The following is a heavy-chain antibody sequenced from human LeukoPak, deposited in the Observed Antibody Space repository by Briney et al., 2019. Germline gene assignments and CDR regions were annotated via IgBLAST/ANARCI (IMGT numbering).Heavy chain of an antibody. D-gene: IGHD5-24*01. Sequence: GGSLRLSCEVSGFTLSNYAVHGVRHAPGRGLERVAVISHDNGSNTYYADSVKGRFTVSRDNSKNTLYLLMNSLRLEDTAMYFCARRDAYNLDYWGRGTLVTVSS. J-gene: IGHJ4*02. CDR2: ISHDNGSNT. CDR3: ARRDAYNLDY. V-gene: IGHV3-30*04. CDR1: GFTLSNYA.